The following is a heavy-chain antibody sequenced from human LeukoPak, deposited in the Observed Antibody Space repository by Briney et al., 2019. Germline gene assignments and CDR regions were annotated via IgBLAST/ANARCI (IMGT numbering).Heavy chain of an antibody. V-gene: IGHV3-30-3*01. CDR2: ISYDGSNK. D-gene: IGHD3-3*01. CDR1: GFTFSSYA. J-gene: IGHJ4*02. Sequence: PGGSLRLSCAASGFTFSSYAMHWVRQAPGKGLEWVAVISYDGSNKYYADSVKGRFTISRDNSKNTLYLQMNSLSAEDTAVYYCAREGFSIDYWGQGTQVTVSS. CDR3: AREGFSIDY.